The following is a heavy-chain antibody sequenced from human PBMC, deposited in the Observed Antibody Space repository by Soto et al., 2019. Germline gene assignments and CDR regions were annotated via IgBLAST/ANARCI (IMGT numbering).Heavy chain of an antibody. CDR3: ARVSSSWYGNLDV. V-gene: IGHV3-48*01. J-gene: IGHJ6*04. CDR1: GFTFSSYS. Sequence: GGSLRLSCAASGFTFSSYSMNWVRQAPGKGLEWVSYISSSSSTIYYADSVKGRFTISRDNAKNSLYLQMNSLRAEDTAVYYCARVSSSWYGNLDVWGKGTTVTVSS. D-gene: IGHD6-13*01. CDR2: ISSSSSTI.